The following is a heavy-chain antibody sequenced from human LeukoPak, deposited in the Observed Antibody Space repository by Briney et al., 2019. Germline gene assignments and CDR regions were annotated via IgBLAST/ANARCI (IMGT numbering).Heavy chain of an antibody. Sequence: GGSLRLSCAASGFTFSSYWMSWVRQAPGKGLEWVSAISGSGGSTYYADSVKGRFTISRDNSKNTLYLQMNSLRAEDTAVYYCAKGDSITMIVVVIRNWGQGTLVTVSS. CDR2: ISGSGGST. D-gene: IGHD3-22*01. V-gene: IGHV3-23*01. CDR3: AKGDSITMIVVVIRN. J-gene: IGHJ4*02. CDR1: GFTFSSYW.